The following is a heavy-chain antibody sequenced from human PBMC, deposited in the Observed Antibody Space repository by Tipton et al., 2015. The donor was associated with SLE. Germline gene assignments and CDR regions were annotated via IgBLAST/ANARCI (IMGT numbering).Heavy chain of an antibody. CDR3: ARNLYSSSSKRFDY. Sequence: TLSLTCTVSDDSITSPIYHWGWIRQPPGKGLEWIGNIDYRGSTYYNPSLSSRVTMSVDTSMNQFSLKLSSVSAADTARYYCARNLYSSSSKRFDYWGQGTLVTVSS. CDR1: DDSITSPIYH. CDR2: IDYRGST. J-gene: IGHJ4*02. V-gene: IGHV4-39*01. D-gene: IGHD6-6*01.